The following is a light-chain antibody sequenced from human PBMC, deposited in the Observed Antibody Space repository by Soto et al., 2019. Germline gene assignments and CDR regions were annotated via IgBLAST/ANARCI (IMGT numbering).Light chain of an antibody. J-gene: IGKJ5*01. CDR1: QRVSSY. CDR2: DAS. V-gene: IGKV3-11*01. CDR3: HQRNNWPPT. Sequence: EIVLTQSTATLSLSPGERATLSCRASQRVSSYLAWYQQKPGQAPSLLIYDASNRATGIPARFSGSGSGTDFTLTISSLEPEDFAVYYCHQRNNWPPTFGQGTRLEIK.